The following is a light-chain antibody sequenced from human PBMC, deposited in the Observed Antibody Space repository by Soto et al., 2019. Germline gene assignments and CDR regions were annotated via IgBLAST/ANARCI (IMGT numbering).Light chain of an antibody. J-gene: IGKJ1*01. V-gene: IGKV3-20*01. CDR1: QSFSSTF. CDR3: QQYASSVT. Sequence: PGDRATLSCRASQSFSSTFFAWYQQKPGQAPRLLIYGASSRATGIPDRFGGSGSGTDFTLTISRLEPEDFAVYYCQQYASSVTFGQGTKVEIK. CDR2: GAS.